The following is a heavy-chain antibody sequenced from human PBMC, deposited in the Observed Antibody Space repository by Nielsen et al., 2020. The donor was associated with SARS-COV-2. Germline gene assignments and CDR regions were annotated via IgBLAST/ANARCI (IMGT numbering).Heavy chain of an antibody. V-gene: IGHV4-30-4*01. CDR1: GGSISSGDYY. CDR2: IYYSGST. D-gene: IGHD3-9*01. J-gene: IGHJ4*02. Sequence: SETLSLTCTVSGGSISSGDYYWRWIRQPPGKGLEWIGYIYYSGSTYYNPSLKSRVTISVDTSKNQFSLKLSSVTAADTALYYCARGPLLRYFDWLFDYWGQGTLVTVSS. CDR3: ARGPLLRYFDWLFDY.